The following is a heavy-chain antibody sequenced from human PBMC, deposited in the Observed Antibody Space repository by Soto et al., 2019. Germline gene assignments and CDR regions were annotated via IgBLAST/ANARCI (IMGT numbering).Heavy chain of an antibody. CDR1: GFTFGDYA. CDR2: IRSKAFGGTT. D-gene: IGHD1-26*01. J-gene: IGHJ4*02. Sequence: GGSLRLSCSTSGFTFGDYAMSWFRQAPGKGLEWVGFIRSKAFGGTTEYAASVNGRFTISRDDSKSIAHLQMNSLKTEDTALYYRNRGLSGSFTTLDSWGQGTLVTVSS. V-gene: IGHV3-49*03. CDR3: NRGLSGSFTTLDS.